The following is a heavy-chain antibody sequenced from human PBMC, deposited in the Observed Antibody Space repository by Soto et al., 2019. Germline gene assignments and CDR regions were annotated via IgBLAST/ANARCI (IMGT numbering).Heavy chain of an antibody. CDR1: GESINNGAYF. V-gene: IGHV4-31*03. J-gene: IGHJ4*02. CDR3: ARGVVEAGMAFDY. D-gene: IGHD2-21*01. CDR2: VHASGST. Sequence: QVQLQESGPGLVKPSQTLSLTCSVSGESINNGAYFWSWIRQHPGKGLEWIGYVHASGSTYYNPSLRGRVDMSIDTSKKQFYLNLKSVTAADTAVFFCARGVVEAGMAFDYWGPGALVTVSS.